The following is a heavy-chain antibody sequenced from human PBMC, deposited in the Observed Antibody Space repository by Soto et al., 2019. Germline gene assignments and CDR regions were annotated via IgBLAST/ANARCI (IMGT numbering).Heavy chain of an antibody. CDR1: GFTFSSYS. Sequence: GGSLRLSCAASGFTFSSYSMNWVRQAPGKGLEWVSSISSSSSYIYYADSVKGRFTISRDNAKNSLYLQMNSLRAEDTAVYYCARDLILGMHAFDIWGQGTMVTVSS. CDR2: ISSSSSYI. CDR3: ARDLILGMHAFDI. D-gene: IGHD7-27*01. J-gene: IGHJ3*02. V-gene: IGHV3-21*01.